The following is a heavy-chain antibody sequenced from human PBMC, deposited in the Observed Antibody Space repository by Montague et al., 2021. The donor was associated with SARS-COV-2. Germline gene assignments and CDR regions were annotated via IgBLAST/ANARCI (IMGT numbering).Heavy chain of an antibody. CDR3: AKASGVFHTDWLLGPGH. D-gene: IGHD3-9*01. CDR1: GFIFTNHG. J-gene: IGHJ4*02. V-gene: IGHV3-30*18. CDR2: ISYEGSKK. Sequence: SLRLSCAASGFIFTNHGMHWVRQAAGKGLEWVAVISYEGSKKSYADSVKGRFTVSRDNSKNTLYLQMDSLRTEDTAVYYCAKASGVFHTDWLLGPGHWGQGTLVTVS.